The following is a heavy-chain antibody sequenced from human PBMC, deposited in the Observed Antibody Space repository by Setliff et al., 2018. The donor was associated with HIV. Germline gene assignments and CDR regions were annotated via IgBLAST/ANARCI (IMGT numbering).Heavy chain of an antibody. J-gene: IGHJ3*02. V-gene: IGHV1-46*01. CDR2: INPSGGST. CDR3: AREYSSTRRDEDDAFDI. Sequence: TASGYTFTSNYIHWVRQAPGQGLEWMGRINPSGGSTSYAQKFQGIVTMTRDTSTNTVYMELSSLRSEDTAVYYCAREYSSTRRDEDDAFDIWGQGTMVTVSS. D-gene: IGHD6-13*01. CDR1: GYTFTSNY.